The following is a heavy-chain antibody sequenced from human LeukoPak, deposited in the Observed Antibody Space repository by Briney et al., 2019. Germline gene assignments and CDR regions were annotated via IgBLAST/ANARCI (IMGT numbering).Heavy chain of an antibody. V-gene: IGHV3-21*01. CDR1: GFTFSSYS. J-gene: IGHJ4*02. CDR3: ARAGGASNVLRFLEWYYYFDY. D-gene: IGHD3-3*01. CDR2: ISSSSSYI. Sequence: PGGSLGLSCAASGFTFSSYSMNWVRQAPGKGLEWVSSISSSSSYIYYADSVKGRFTISRDNAKNSLYLQMNSLRAEDTAVYYCARAGGASNVLRFLEWYYYFDYWGQGTLVTVSS.